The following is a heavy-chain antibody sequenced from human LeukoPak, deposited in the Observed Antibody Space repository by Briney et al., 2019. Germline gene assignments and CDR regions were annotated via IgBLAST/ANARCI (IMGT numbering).Heavy chain of an antibody. CDR1: DGSISTFY. J-gene: IGHJ2*01. CDR2: THYSGTT. D-gene: IGHD4-23*01. Sequence: SETLSLTCAVSDGSISTFYWSWIRKPPGKGLEWIGYTHYSGTTYYNPSLKSRVTMSVNTSTHQFSLEMTSVTAADTAVYYCARVNLGQLLYWYFDLWGRGTLVTVSS. V-gene: IGHV4-59*01. CDR3: ARVNLGQLLYWYFDL.